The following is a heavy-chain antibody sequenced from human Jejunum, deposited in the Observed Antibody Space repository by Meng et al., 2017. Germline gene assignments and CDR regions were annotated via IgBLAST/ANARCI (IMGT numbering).Heavy chain of an antibody. V-gene: IGHV4-4*02. CDR3: ARVREVPLGTGDWYDP. CDR1: GASVERTNC. D-gene: IGHD1/OR15-1a*01. CDR2: IYHTWST. J-gene: IGHJ5*02. Sequence: RAAWQGLVQPSGNLYRPSDVSGASVERTNCWSRGGHPPGKELGWIGEIYHTWSTNFSTSLKSRVSISMDASKNQVFLKLTFVTAAETAVYYCARVREVPLGTGDWYDPWGQGTLVTVSS.